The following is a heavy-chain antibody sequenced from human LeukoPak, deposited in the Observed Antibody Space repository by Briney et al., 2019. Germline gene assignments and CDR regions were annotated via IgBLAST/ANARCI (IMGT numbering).Heavy chain of an antibody. D-gene: IGHD2-2*01. Sequence: ASVKVSCKASGYTFTSYGISWVRQAPGQGLEWMGWISAYNGNTNYAQKLQGRVTMTTDTSTSTAYMELRSLRSDDTAVYYCARSDIVVVPADLYYFDYWGQGTLVTVFS. V-gene: IGHV1-18*01. CDR2: ISAYNGNT. CDR1: GYTFTSYG. J-gene: IGHJ4*02. CDR3: ARSDIVVVPADLYYFDY.